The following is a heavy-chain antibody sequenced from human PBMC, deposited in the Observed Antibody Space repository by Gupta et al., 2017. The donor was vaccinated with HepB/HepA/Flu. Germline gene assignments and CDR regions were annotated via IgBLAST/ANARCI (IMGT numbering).Heavy chain of an antibody. D-gene: IGHD3-3*01. CDR1: GFTFSSYG. J-gene: IGHJ6*03. CDR3: ARVFREYYYRYMDV. Sequence: QVQLVESGGGVVQPGRSLRLSCVVSGFTFSSYGMHGVRQAPGKGLEWVAVIWYDGNNKYYADSVKGRFTISRDNSKNTLYLQMNSLRAEDTAVYYCARVFREYYYRYMDVWGKGTTVTVSS. CDR2: IWYDGNNK. V-gene: IGHV3-33*01.